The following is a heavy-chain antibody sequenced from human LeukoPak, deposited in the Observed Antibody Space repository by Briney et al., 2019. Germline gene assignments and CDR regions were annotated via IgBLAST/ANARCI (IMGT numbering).Heavy chain of an antibody. CDR3: ARERGYYDSSGPRSFDI. CDR1: GFTFSSYW. CDR2: IKQDGSEK. J-gene: IGHJ3*02. Sequence: PGGSLRLSCAASGFTFSSYWMSWVRQAPGKGLEWVANIKQDGSEKYYGDSVKGRFTISRDNAKNSLYLQMNSLRAEDTAVYYCARERGYYDSSGPRSFDIWGQGTMVTVSS. V-gene: IGHV3-7*01. D-gene: IGHD3-22*01.